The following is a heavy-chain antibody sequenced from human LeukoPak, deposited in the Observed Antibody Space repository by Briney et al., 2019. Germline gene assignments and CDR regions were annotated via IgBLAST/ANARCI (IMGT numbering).Heavy chain of an antibody. CDR2: ISSSSSYI. Sequence: PGGSLRLSCAASGFTFSSYSMNWVRQAPGKGLEWVSSISSSSSYIYYADSVKGRFTISRDNAKNSLYPQMNSLRAEDTAVYYCARDSTDGMDVWGQGTTVTVSS. CDR1: GFTFSSYS. V-gene: IGHV3-21*01. CDR3: ARDSTDGMDV. J-gene: IGHJ6*02.